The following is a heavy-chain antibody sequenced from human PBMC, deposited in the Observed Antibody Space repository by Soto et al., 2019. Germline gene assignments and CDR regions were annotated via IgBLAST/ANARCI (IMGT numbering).Heavy chain of an antibody. V-gene: IGHV4-34*01. CDR2: INHSGST. Sequence: QVQLQQWGAGLLKPSETLSLTCAVYGGSFSGYYWNWIRQPPGKGLECIGEINHSGSTNYNPSLKSRVTISLDTSKNQFSLKLSSMTAADTAVYYCARGYGTNFAYWGKGTLVTFSS. CDR3: ARGYGTNFAY. D-gene: IGHD3-10*01. CDR1: GGSFSGYY. J-gene: IGHJ4*02.